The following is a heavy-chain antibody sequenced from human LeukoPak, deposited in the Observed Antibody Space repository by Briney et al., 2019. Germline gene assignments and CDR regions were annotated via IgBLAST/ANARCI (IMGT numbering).Heavy chain of an antibody. CDR1: GFTFSSYS. CDR3: ARDLGLYDYGGNIDY. CDR2: ISGSSRTM. J-gene: IGHJ4*02. V-gene: IGHV3-48*01. Sequence: GGSLRLSCAASGFTFSSYSMHWIRQAPGKGLEWVSYISGSSRTMYYADSVKGRFTISRDKAKNSLYLQMNSLRAEDTAVYYCARDLGLYDYGGNIDYWGQGTLVTVSS. D-gene: IGHD4-23*01.